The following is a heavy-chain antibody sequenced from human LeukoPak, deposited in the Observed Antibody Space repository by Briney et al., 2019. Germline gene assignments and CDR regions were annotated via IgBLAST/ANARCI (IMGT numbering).Heavy chain of an antibody. CDR3: ARISGGMDV. J-gene: IGHJ6*02. Sequence: GGSLRLSCAASGFTFSSYAMNWVRQAPGKGLEWVSDIGISGSPISYADSVKGRFTNSRDNAKNSLFLQMNSLRDVDTGIYYCARISGGMDVWGQGATVAVSS. CDR1: GFTFSSYA. V-gene: IGHV3-48*02. CDR2: IGISGSPI.